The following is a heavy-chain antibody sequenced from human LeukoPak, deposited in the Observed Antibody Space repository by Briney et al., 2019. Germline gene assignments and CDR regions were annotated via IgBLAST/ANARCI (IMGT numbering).Heavy chain of an antibody. CDR2: ISYDGSNK. D-gene: IGHD3-22*01. V-gene: IGHV3-30*03. CDR1: GFTFSSYG. CDR3: ARETYHYDSSGYYFSRGFDY. Sequence: GGSLRLSCAASGFTFSSYGMHWVRQAPGKGLEWVAVISYDGSNKYYADSVKGRFTISRDNSKNTLYLQMNTLRAEDTAVYYCARETYHYDSSGYYFSRGFDYWGQGTLVTVSS. J-gene: IGHJ4*02.